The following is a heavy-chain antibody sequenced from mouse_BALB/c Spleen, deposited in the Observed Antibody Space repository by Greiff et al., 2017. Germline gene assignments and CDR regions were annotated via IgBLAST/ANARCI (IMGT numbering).Heavy chain of an antibody. J-gene: IGHJ2*01. CDR1: GYTFTSYW. Sequence: QVQLQQSGAELARPGASVKLSCKASGYTFTSYWMQWVKQRPGQGLEWIGAIYPGDGDTRYTQKFKGKATLTADKSSSTAYMQLSSLASEDSAVYYCARLGLNYYGSSQGNYWGQGTTLTVSS. D-gene: IGHD1-1*01. V-gene: IGHV1-87*01. CDR2: IYPGDGDT. CDR3: ARLGLNYYGSSQGNY.